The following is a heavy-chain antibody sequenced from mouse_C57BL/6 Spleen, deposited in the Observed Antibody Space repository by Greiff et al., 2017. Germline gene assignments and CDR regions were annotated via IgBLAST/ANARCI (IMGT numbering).Heavy chain of an antibody. J-gene: IGHJ4*01. CDR2: IDPEAGAT. CDR3: ARSDYSNYGDAMDY. CDR1: GFNIKDYY. Sequence: EVQLQQSGAELVKPGASVKLSCTASGFNIKDYYMHWVKQRTEQGLEWIGRIDPEAGATKYAPQFPGKATITADTSSNTAYLQLSSLTSEDTAVYYCARSDYSNYGDAMDYWGQGTSVTVSS. V-gene: IGHV14-2*01. D-gene: IGHD2-5*01.